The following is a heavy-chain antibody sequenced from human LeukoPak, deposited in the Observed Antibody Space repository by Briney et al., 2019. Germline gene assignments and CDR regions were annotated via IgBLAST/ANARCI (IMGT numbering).Heavy chain of an antibody. Sequence: SETLSLTCTVSGGSISSSSYYWGWIRQPPGKGLEWIGSIYYSGSTYYNPSLKSRVTISVDTSKNQFSLKLSSVTAADTAVYYCARFSPYVDTAMENDWGQGTLVTVSS. CDR2: IYYSGST. J-gene: IGHJ4*02. CDR1: GGSISSSSYY. V-gene: IGHV4-39*07. CDR3: ARFSPYVDTAMEND. D-gene: IGHD5-18*01.